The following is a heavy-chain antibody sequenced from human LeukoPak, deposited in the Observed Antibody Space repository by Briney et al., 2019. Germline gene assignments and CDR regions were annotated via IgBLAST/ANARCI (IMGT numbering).Heavy chain of an antibody. Sequence: GASVKVSCKASGYTFTGYYMHWVRQAPGQGLEWMGWINPNSGGTNYAQKFQGRVTMTRDTSISTAYMELSRLRSDDTAVYYCARDRRADSSGWFFDYWGQGTLVTVSS. CDR2: INPNSGGT. V-gene: IGHV1-2*02. D-gene: IGHD6-19*01. J-gene: IGHJ4*02. CDR3: ARDRRADSSGWFFDY. CDR1: GYTFTGYY.